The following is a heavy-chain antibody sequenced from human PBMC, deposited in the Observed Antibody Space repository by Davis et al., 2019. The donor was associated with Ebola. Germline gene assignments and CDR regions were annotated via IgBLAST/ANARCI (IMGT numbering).Heavy chain of an antibody. CDR2: IKSKTDGGTT. D-gene: IGHD4-17*01. V-gene: IGHV3-15*01. Sequence: GGSLRLSCVASGFTLNNAWMSWVRQAPGKGLEWVGRIKSKTDGGTTDYAAPVKGRFAMSRDDSKNTLYLQMISLKIDDTAVYYCTTLTTMTTVYFDLWGRGNLVTVSS. CDR1: GFTLNNAW. J-gene: IGHJ2*01. CDR3: TTLTTMTTVYFDL.